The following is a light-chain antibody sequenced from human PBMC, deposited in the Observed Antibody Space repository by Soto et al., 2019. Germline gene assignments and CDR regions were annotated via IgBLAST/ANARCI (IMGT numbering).Light chain of an antibody. CDR3: QQSYTTPYT. Sequence: DIQMTQSPSSLSASVGDRVTITCRASQGISTYLIWYQQRQGKAPKLLIYASSNLVSGVPSRFTGSGSGTEFTLTISSLQPEDFATYYCQQSYTTPYTFGQGTKLETK. V-gene: IGKV1-39*01. CDR1: QGISTY. J-gene: IGKJ2*01. CDR2: ASS.